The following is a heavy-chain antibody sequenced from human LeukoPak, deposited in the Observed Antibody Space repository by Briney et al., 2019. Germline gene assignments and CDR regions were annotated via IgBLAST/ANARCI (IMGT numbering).Heavy chain of an antibody. CDR2: SRDKPNSYST. CDR1: GFTFSDHY. D-gene: IGHD6-19*01. Sequence: PRGSLRLSCEASGFTFSDHYIDWVRQAPGKGLEWVGRSRDKPNSYSTEYAASVKGRFTIIRDDSKNSLYLQMNNLRTEDTAVYYCARGVGYSSAWAFDYWGQGTLVTVSS. V-gene: IGHV3-72*01. J-gene: IGHJ4*02. CDR3: ARGVGYSSAWAFDY.